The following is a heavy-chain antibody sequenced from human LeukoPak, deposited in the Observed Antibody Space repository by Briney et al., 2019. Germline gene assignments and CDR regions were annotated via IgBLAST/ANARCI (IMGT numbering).Heavy chain of an antibody. Sequence: GESLKISCEVSGYSFSNYWICWVRQMPGKGLEWMGIIYPADSDTKYSPSFQGQVTISADKSISTAYLQWRSLKASDSAMYYCARIDYASGSSRDYWGQGTPVTVSS. CDR2: IYPADSDT. CDR1: GYSFSNYW. CDR3: ARIDYASGSSRDY. D-gene: IGHD3-10*01. V-gene: IGHV5-51*01. J-gene: IGHJ4*02.